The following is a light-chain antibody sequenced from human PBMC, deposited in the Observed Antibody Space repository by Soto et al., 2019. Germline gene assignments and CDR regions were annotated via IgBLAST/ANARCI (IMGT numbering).Light chain of an antibody. CDR3: QQYNNWPPLT. J-gene: IGKJ1*01. V-gene: IGKV3-15*01. CDR1: QSVSSN. CDR2: GAS. Sequence: EIVMTQSPATLSVSPGERATLSCRASQSVSSNLAWYQRKPGQAPRLLIYGASTRATGIPARFSGSGSGTEFTLTISSLQSEDFAVYYCQQYNNWPPLTFGQGTKV.